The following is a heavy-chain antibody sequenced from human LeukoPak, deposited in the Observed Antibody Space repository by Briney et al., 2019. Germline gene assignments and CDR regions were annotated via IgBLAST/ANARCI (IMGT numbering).Heavy chain of an antibody. D-gene: IGHD2-15*01. J-gene: IGHJ6*02. CDR1: GGSISSYY. CDR2: IYYSGST. Sequence: SETLSLTCTVSGGSISSYYWSWIRQPPGKGLEWIGYIYYSGSTNYNPSLKSRVTISVDTSKNQFSLKLSSVTAADTAVYYCARVPAGSDYYYYYGMDVWGQGTTVTVSS. CDR3: ARVPAGSDYYYYYGMDV. V-gene: IGHV4-59*08.